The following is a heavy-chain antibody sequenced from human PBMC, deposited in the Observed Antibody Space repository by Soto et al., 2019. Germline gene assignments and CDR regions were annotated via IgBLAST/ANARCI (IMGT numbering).Heavy chain of an antibody. CDR1: GFTFSYYW. D-gene: IGHD1-26*01. CDR2: IHSDGSST. V-gene: IGHV3-74*01. CDR3: ARGDRGAFDI. J-gene: IGHJ3*02. Sequence: EVKLVESRGGLVQPGESLRLSCAASGFTFSYYWMHWVRQAPGKGLVWVSRIHSDGSSTTYADSVKGRFTISRDNARNTVYLQMNSLRVEDTAVYYCARGDRGAFDIWGQGTVVTVSS.